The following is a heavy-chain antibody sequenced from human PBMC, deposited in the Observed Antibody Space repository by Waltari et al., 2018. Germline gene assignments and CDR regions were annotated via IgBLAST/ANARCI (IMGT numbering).Heavy chain of an antibody. J-gene: IGHJ3*02. CDR1: GFTFITYC. Sequence: EVQLVQSGGGLVQPGGSLRLPCIASGFTFITYCMNWVRQGPGKGLEWVANIEEGGSEKHYVDSVKGRFTISRDNAKNSLYLQKNSLRAEDTAVYYCSRWDGFDIWGQGTMVTVSS. CDR3: SRWDGFDI. CDR2: IEEGGSEK. V-gene: IGHV3-7*01.